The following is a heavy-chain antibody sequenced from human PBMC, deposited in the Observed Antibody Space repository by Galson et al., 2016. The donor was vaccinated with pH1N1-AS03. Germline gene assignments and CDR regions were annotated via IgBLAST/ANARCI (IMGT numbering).Heavy chain of an antibody. CDR2: ISVSSSDT. Sequence: SLRLSCAASSGYVMNWVRQAPGKGLEWVSGISVSSSDTYYVDSVKGRFTISRDNSKNTLFLQMDSLRAEDTALYYCTAGHYTNFWGQGTLVTVSS. D-gene: IGHD3-3*01. CDR3: TAGHYTNF. CDR1: SGYV. V-gene: IGHV3-23*01. J-gene: IGHJ4*01.